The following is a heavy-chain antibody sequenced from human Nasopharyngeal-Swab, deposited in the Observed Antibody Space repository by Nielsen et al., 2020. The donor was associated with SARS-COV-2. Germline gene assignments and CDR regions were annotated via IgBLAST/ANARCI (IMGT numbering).Heavy chain of an antibody. J-gene: IGHJ4*02. Sequence: SETLSLTCTVSGGSIRSYYWSWIRQPPGKGLEWIGYIYYSGTTNYNPPLKSRVTISVDTSKNQFSLKLRSVSAADTAVYYCAGDTGYSSSPYFDYWGQGTLVTVSS. D-gene: IGHD6-13*01. CDR2: IYYSGTT. V-gene: IGHV4-59*01. CDR1: GGSIRSYY. CDR3: AGDTGYSSSPYFDY.